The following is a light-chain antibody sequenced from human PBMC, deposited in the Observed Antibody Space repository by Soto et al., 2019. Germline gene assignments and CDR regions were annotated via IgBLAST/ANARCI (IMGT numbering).Light chain of an antibody. CDR1: QSISSW. J-gene: IGKJ2*01. Sequence: DIQITQSPSTLSASVGDRVTITCRASQSISSWLAWYQQKPGKAPKLLIYKASSLESGVPSRFSGSGSGTEFTLTISSLQPDDFAPYYCQQYNSYSSTFGQGTKVDIK. V-gene: IGKV1-5*03. CDR2: KAS. CDR3: QQYNSYSST.